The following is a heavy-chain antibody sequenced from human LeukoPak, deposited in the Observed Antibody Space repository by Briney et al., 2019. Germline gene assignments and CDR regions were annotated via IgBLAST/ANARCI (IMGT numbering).Heavy chain of an antibody. Sequence: GGSLRLSCGGCGFTFSNYAMRWVRQVPGKRPEWVSGISARGGRKHYADSVKGRFIISRESAKNKVFLQMNRLRVDDTALYYCAKDPNVDWVGGFDMLGQGTMVTVSS. V-gene: IGHV3-23*01. CDR1: GFTFSNYA. CDR3: AKDPNVDWVGGFDM. CDR2: ISARGGRK. J-gene: IGHJ3*02. D-gene: IGHD2-21*01.